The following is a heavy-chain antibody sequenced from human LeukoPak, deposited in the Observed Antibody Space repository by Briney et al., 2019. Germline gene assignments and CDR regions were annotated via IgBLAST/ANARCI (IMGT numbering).Heavy chain of an antibody. CDR3: ARLVYSSSSYYLDY. D-gene: IGHD6-13*01. CDR1: GGSISSYY. V-gene: IGHV4-59*01. Sequence: SETLSLTCTVSGGSISSYYWNWIRQPPGKGLEWIGYIYYSGSTNYNPALKSRVTISVDTSKNQFSLKLSSVTAANTAVYYCARLVYSSSSYYLDYWGQGTLVTVSS. J-gene: IGHJ4*02. CDR2: IYYSGST.